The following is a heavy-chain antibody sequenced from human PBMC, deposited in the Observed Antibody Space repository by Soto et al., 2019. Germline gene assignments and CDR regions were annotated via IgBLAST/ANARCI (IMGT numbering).Heavy chain of an antibody. CDR2: ISGSGGST. CDR1: GFTFSSYA. V-gene: IGHV3-23*01. J-gene: IGHJ4*02. Sequence: GGSLRLSCAASGFTFSSYAMSWVRQAPGKGLEWVSAISGSGGSTYYADSVKGRFTISRDNSKNTLYLQMNSLRAEDTSLYYCANCPNYYDSSGYYYFDYWGQGTLVTVSS. CDR3: ANCPNYYDSSGYYYFDY. D-gene: IGHD3-22*01.